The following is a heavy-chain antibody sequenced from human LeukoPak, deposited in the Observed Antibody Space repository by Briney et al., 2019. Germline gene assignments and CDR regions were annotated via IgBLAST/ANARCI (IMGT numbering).Heavy chain of an antibody. CDR2: TYYSGNA. CDR3: AREPGIAAADHFDY. Sequence: PSETLSLTCTVSSGSISSSSYYWGWIRQPPGKGLEWIGRTYYSGNASYTPSLKSRDNISVDTSKNQFYVKLSAVTAGDTAVYYCAREPGIAAADHFDYWGQGTLVSVSS. V-gene: IGHV4-39*02. D-gene: IGHD6-13*01. CDR1: SGSISSSSYY. J-gene: IGHJ4*02.